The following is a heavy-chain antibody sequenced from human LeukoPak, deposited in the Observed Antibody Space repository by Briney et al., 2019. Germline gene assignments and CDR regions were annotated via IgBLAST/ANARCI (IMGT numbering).Heavy chain of an antibody. CDR3: ARAQLAGGPYYYYYYMDV. CDR2: IWYDGSNK. V-gene: IGHV3-33*01. CDR1: GSTFSSYG. D-gene: IGHD6-6*01. J-gene: IGHJ6*03. Sequence: GGSLRLSCAASGSTFSSYGMHWVRQAPGKGLEWVAVIWYDGSNKYYADSVKGRFTISRDNSKNTLYLQMNSLRAEDTAVYYCARAQLAGGPYYYYYYMDVWGKGTTVTVSS.